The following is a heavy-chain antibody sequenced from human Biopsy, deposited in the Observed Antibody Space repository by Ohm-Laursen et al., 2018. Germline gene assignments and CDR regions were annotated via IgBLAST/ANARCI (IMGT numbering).Heavy chain of an antibody. Sequence: GSLRLSCTASGFTFSGHAMSWVRQAPGKGLECVSIINGGGGSTWYSDPVKGWFTISRDNSKNTLYLQMNSLRAEDTAMYYCARDLYDFCGGCPFDPWGQGTLVTVSP. J-gene: IGHJ5*02. CDR1: GFTFSGHA. V-gene: IGHV3-23*01. CDR2: INGGGGST. CDR3: ARDLYDFCGGCPFDP. D-gene: IGHD3-3*01.